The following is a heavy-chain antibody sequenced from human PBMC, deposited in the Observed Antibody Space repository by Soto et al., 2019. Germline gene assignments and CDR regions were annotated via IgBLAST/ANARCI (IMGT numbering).Heavy chain of an antibody. CDR1: GFSLSTSGVG. Sequence: GSGPTLVNPTQTLTLTCTFSGFSLSTSGVGVGWIRQPPGKALEWLALIYWDDDKRYSPSLKSRLTITKDTSKNQVVLTMTNMDPVDTATYYCAHTPYYGSGSYYRYYYYMDVWGKGTTVTVSS. V-gene: IGHV2-5*02. D-gene: IGHD3-10*01. CDR3: AHTPYYGSGSYYRYYYYMDV. CDR2: IYWDDDK. J-gene: IGHJ6*03.